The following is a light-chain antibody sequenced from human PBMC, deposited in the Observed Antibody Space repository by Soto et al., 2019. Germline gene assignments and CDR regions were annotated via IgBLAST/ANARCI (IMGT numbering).Light chain of an antibody. CDR1: FSDVGGYNS. V-gene: IGLV2-8*01. CDR2: EVS. J-gene: IGLJ3*02. CDR3: SSYAGSNNWV. Sequence: QSALTQPHSASGSPGQSVTISCTGTFSDVGGYNSVSWYQQYPGKAPQLLIYEVSKRPSGVPDRFSGSKSGNTASLTVSGLQGEDEADYYCSSYAGSNNWVFGGGTKLTVL.